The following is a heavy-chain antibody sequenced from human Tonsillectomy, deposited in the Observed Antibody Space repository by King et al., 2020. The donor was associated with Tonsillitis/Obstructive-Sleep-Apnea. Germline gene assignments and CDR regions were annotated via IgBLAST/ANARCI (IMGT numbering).Heavy chain of an antibody. V-gene: IGHV4-34*01. CDR1: GGSFSGYY. J-gene: IGHJ4*02. D-gene: IGHD2-15*01. Sequence: VQLQQWGAGLLKPSETLSLTCAVYGGSFSGYYWSWLRQPPGKGLEWIGEINHSGSTNYNPSLKSRVTISVDTSKNQFSLKLSSVTAADTAVYYCARGRGNDIVLVVAATPTGGFDYWGQGTLVTVSS. CDR2: INHSGST. CDR3: ARGRGNDIVLVVAATPTGGFDY.